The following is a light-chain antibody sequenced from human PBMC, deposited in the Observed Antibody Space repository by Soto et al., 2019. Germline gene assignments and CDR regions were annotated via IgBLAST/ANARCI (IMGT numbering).Light chain of an antibody. Sequence: DIQMTQSPSTLSASVGDRVTITCRASQSIGSWLAWYQQKPGKAPKLLIYDASSLESGVPSRFSGSGSGTEFTLTIRSLHPDDFATYYCQQYNSYSPEWTFGQGTKVEIK. J-gene: IGKJ1*01. CDR1: QSIGSW. CDR2: DAS. CDR3: QQYNSYSPEWT. V-gene: IGKV1-5*01.